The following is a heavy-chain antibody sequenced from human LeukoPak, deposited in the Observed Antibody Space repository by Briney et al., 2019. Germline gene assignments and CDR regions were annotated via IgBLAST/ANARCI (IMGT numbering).Heavy chain of an antibody. D-gene: IGHD4-17*01. V-gene: IGHV4-31*03. Sequence: SETLSLTRTVSGGSISSGGYYWSWIRQHPGKGLEWIGYIYYSGSTYYNPSLKSRVTISVDTSKNQFSLKLSSVTAADTAVYYCARTTVTRYYYYYYGMDVWGQGTTVTVSS. J-gene: IGHJ6*02. CDR1: GGSISSGGYY. CDR2: IYYSGST. CDR3: ARTTVTRYYYYYYGMDV.